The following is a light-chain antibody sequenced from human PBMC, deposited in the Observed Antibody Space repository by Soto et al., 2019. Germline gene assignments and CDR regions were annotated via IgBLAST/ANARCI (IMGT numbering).Light chain of an antibody. CDR1: QSVRSNC. Sequence: EIVLTQSPGTLSMSPGESATLSCRASQSVRSNCLAWYQQKPGQAPRLLIYGASNRATGMPERFSGSGSGTDFTLTISRLEPEDFAVYYCQQYGSSHPAFGHGKRLDIE. CDR2: GAS. J-gene: IGKJ5*01. CDR3: QQYGSSHPA. V-gene: IGKV3-20*01.